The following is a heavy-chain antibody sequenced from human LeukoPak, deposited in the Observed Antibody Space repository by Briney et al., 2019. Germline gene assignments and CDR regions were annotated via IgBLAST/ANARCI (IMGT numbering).Heavy chain of an antibody. Sequence: PGGSLRLSCTASGFTFSTYGMHWVRQAPGKGLEWVAVISFHGSNKKYADSVKGRFTISRDNSKNTVYLQMNSLRAEDTAVYYCARVSSGWYDGYYYYMDVWGKGTTVTISS. V-gene: IGHV3-30*03. CDR1: GFTFSTYG. D-gene: IGHD6-19*01. CDR3: ARVSSGWYDGYYYYMDV. J-gene: IGHJ6*03. CDR2: ISFHGSNK.